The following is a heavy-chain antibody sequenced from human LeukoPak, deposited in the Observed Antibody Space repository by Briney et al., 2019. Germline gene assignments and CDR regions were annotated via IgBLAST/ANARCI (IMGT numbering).Heavy chain of an antibody. V-gene: IGHV1-18*04. D-gene: IGHD4-4*01. CDR1: GYTFTAYY. J-gene: IGHJ6*02. CDR2: ISAYNGNT. CDR3: ARDTLNYSSLYYYYYYGLDV. Sequence: ASVKVSCKASGYTFTAYYIHWVRQAPGQGLEWMGWISAYNGNTNYAQKLQGRVTMTTDTSTSTAYMELRSLRSDDTAVYYCARDTLNYSSLYYYYYYGLDVWGQGTTVTVS.